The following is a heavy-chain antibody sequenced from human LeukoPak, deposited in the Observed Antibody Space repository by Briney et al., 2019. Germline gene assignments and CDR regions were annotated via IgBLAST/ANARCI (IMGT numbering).Heavy chain of an antibody. J-gene: IGHJ4*02. Sequence: ASVKVSCKASGYTFTGYYMHWVRQAPGQGLEWMGWINPNSGGTNYAQKFQGRVTMTRDTSISTAYMELSRLRSDDTAVYYCARLNYDSSGYYLVYWGQGTLVTVSS. CDR1: GYTFTGYY. V-gene: IGHV1-2*02. CDR2: INPNSGGT. CDR3: ARLNYDSSGYYLVY. D-gene: IGHD3-22*01.